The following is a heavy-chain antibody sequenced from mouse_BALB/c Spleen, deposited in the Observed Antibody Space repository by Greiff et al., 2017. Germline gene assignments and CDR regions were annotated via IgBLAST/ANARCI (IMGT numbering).Heavy chain of an antibody. J-gene: IGHJ3*01. CDR3: APRWLQFAY. V-gene: IGHV14-3*02. D-gene: IGHD2-3*01. Sequence: EVKLMESGAELVKPGASVKLSCTASGFNIKDTYMHWVKQRPEQGLEWIGRIDPANGNTKYDPKFQGKATITADTSSNTAYLQLSSLTSEDTAVYYCAPRWLQFAYWGQGTLVTVSA. CDR2: IDPANGNT. CDR1: GFNIKDTY.